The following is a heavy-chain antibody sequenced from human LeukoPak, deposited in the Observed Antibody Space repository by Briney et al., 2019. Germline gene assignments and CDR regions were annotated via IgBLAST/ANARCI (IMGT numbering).Heavy chain of an antibody. Sequence: PGGSLRLSCAASGFTFRIYAMHWVRQAPGKGLEWVAVISFDASNKYYADSVKGRFTISRDNSKNTLYLQVNSLRVEDSAVYYCARQWYSFYGMDVWGQGTTVTVSS. V-gene: IGHV3-30*14. J-gene: IGHJ6*02. CDR1: GFTFRIYA. CDR3: ARQWYSFYGMDV. CDR2: ISFDASNK. D-gene: IGHD2-15*01.